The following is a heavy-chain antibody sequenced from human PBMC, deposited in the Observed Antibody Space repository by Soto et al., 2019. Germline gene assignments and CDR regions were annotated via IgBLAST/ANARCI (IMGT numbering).Heavy chain of an antibody. J-gene: IGHJ2*01. CDR3: ARGRRYGVATLTKPFDL. Sequence: QVQLQQWGAGLLKPSETLSLTCAVYGGSFSGYYWSWIRQPPGKGLEWMGEINHSGSTNYNPSLKSRVTISVDTSKNQFSLKLSSVTAADTAVYYCARGRRYGVATLTKPFDLWGRGTLVTVSS. CDR1: GGSFSGYY. CDR2: INHSGST. V-gene: IGHV4-34*01. D-gene: IGHD5-12*01.